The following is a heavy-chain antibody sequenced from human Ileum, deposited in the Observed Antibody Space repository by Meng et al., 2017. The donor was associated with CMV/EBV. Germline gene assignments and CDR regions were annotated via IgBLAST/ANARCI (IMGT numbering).Heavy chain of an antibody. CDR1: GASISHYC. Sequence: SETLSLTCSVSGASISHYCYNWIRQPPGKGLEWIGYFYSGGSTNYNPSLKSRVTISVDTSKNQFSLTLSSVTAADTAVYYCARAPYSSGWDGGVKAFDIWGQGTMVTVSS. J-gene: IGHJ3*02. CDR3: ARAPYSSGWDGGVKAFDI. D-gene: IGHD6-19*01. CDR2: FYSGGST. V-gene: IGHV4-59*01.